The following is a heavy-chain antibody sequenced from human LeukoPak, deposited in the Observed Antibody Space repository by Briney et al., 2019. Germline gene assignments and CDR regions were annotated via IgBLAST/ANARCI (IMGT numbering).Heavy chain of an antibody. D-gene: IGHD4-11*01. CDR3: ARERHMTTSFFDY. CDR2: INHSGST. Sequence: SETLSLTCAVYGGSFSGYYWSWIRQPPGKGLEWIGEINHSGSTNYNPSLKSRVTISVDTSKNQFSLKLSSVTAADTAVYYCARERHMTTSFFDYWGQGTLVTVSS. V-gene: IGHV4-34*01. J-gene: IGHJ4*02. CDR1: GGSFSGYY.